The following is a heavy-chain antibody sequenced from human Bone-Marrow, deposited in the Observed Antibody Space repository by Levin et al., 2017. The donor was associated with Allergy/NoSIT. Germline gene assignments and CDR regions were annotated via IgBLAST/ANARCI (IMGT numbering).Heavy chain of an antibody. Sequence: SQTLSLTCPVSGFSISSSHWNWIRLPAGKGLEWIGRSSISRGTKYNPSLQSRVTMSLDTSRNQFSLTLSSVTAADTAVYYCAKDAPFGEYGLDVWGQGTTVTVSS. CDR3: AKDAPFGEYGLDV. CDR2: SSISRGT. J-gene: IGHJ6*02. D-gene: IGHD3-10*01. CDR1: GFSISSSH. V-gene: IGHV4-4*07.